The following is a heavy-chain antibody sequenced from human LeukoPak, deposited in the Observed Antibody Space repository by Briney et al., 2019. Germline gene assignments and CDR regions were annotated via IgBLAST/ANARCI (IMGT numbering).Heavy chain of an antibody. CDR3: ASYITSRDGYNS. CDR2: INPNSGGT. V-gene: IGHV1-2*02. CDR1: GYTFTGYY. J-gene: IGHJ5*02. Sequence: ASVKVSCKASGYTFTGYYMHWVRQAPGQGLEWMGWINPNSGGTNYAQRFQGRVTMTRDTSISTAYMELSRLRSDDTAVYYCASYITSRDGYNSWGQGTLVTVSS. D-gene: IGHD5-24*01.